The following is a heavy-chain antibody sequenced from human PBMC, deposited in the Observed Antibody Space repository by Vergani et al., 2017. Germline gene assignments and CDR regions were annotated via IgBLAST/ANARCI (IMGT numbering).Heavy chain of an antibody. J-gene: IGHJ4*02. CDR2: IKQDGSEK. CDR1: GFTFSSYW. Sequence: EVQLVESGGGLVQPGGSLRLSCAASGFTFSSYWMSWVRQAPGKGLEWVANIKQDGSEKYYVDSVKGRFTISRDNAKNSLYLQMNSLRAEDTAVYYCARGGPLRDSSAYFDYWGQGTLVTVSS. D-gene: IGHD3-22*01. CDR3: ARGGPLRDSSAYFDY. V-gene: IGHV3-7*03.